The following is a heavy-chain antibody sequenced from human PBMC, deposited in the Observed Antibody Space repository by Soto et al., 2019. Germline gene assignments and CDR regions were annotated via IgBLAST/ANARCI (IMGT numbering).Heavy chain of an antibody. Sequence: PGGSLRLSCAASGFTFSSYAMSWVRQAPGKGLEWVSVISGSGSKTFYADSVKGRFTNSRDNSKDTLYLQMDSLRAEDTAVYYCAKETKHGSDYWGQGTLVTVSS. CDR2: ISGSGSKT. CDR1: GFTFSSYA. J-gene: IGHJ4*02. V-gene: IGHV3-23*01. D-gene: IGHD2-8*01. CDR3: AKETKHGSDY.